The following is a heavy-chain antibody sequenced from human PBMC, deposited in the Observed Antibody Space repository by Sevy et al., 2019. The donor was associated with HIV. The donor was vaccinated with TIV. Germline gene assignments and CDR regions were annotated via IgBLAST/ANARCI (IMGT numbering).Heavy chain of an antibody. Sequence: GGSLRLSCAASGCTFSDYYMSWIRQAPGKGLEWVSYISSRGSTIYYADPVKGRFTSTRDNAKNSLILQMNSLRAEDTAVYYWARDRPPRAAGPGVWGQGTLVTVSS. CDR1: GCTFSDYY. V-gene: IGHV3-11*01. CDR3: ARDRPPRAAGPGV. J-gene: IGHJ4*02. CDR2: ISSRGSTI. D-gene: IGHD6-25*01.